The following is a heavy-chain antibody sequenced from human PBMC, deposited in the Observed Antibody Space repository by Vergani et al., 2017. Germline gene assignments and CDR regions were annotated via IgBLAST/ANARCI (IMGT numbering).Heavy chain of an antibody. CDR1: GFIFSSYW. CDR2: IIPVLGKT. CDR3: ARDPRGYGGDPEDYYYGMDV. J-gene: IGHJ6*02. D-gene: IGHD2-21*02. V-gene: IGHV1-69*09. Sequence: VQLVESGGGLVQPGGSLRLSCAASGFIFSSYWMHWVRQPPGKGLEWVGRIIPVLGKTKYAQDFQGRLTITADTSTSTACMELTSLRSQDTAVYYCARDPRGYGGDPEDYYYGMDVWGQGTTVTVSS.